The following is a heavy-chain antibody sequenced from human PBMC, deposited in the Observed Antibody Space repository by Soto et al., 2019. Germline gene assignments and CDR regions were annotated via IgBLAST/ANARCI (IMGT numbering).Heavy chain of an antibody. J-gene: IGHJ5*02. CDR3: VRGGHGSGSYLGAS. Sequence: LRLSCGASGFPFTTYCMRSVRQTPGEGLEWVANIRQDGGALYYVDSVKGHFTISRDNAKNSVYLQMDSLRVEDTAVYYCVRGGHGSGSYLGASWGQGILVTVSS. D-gene: IGHD3-10*01. CDR1: GFPFTTYC. V-gene: IGHV3-7*03. CDR2: IRQDGGAL.